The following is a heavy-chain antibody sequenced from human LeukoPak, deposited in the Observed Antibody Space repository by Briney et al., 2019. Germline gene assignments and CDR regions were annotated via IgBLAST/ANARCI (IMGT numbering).Heavy chain of an antibody. J-gene: IGHJ1*01. V-gene: IGHV3-13*01. Sequence: PWGSLRLSCAASGFTFNNYDMHWVRQATGKGLEWVAAGSTEGNTYIPDSVKGRFTISRENGKNSLFLQMDSLRAGDSAVYYCARSFHCSGGRCYLDFLLWGQGTLVTVSS. CDR3: ARSFHCSGGRCYLDFLL. CDR1: GFTFNNYD. CDR2: GSTEGNT. D-gene: IGHD2-15*01.